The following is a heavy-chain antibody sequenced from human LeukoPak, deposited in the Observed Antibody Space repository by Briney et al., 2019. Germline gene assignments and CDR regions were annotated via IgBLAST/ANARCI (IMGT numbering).Heavy chain of an antibody. CDR2: IIPIFGTA. V-gene: IGHV1-69*05. D-gene: IGHD4-17*01. J-gene: IGHJ2*01. CDR3: ARVFDYGDYVGWYFDL. CDR1: GGTFSSYA. Sequence: SVKVPCKASGGTFSSYAISWVRQAPGQGLEWMGRIIPIFGTANYAQKFQGRVTITTDESTSTAYMELSSLRSEDTAVYYCARVFDYGDYVGWYFDLWGRGTLVTVSS.